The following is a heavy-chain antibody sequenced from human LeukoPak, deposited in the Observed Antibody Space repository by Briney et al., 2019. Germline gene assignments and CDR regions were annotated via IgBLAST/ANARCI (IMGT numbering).Heavy chain of an antibody. J-gene: IGHJ6*03. D-gene: IGHD6-19*01. V-gene: IGHV3-64*01. CDR3: AREGVGAVAGHYYYMDV. CDR1: GFTFSSYA. CDR2: ISSNGGST. Sequence: SGGSLRLSCAPSGFTFSSYAMHWVRQAPGKGLEYVSAISSNGGSTYYANSVKGRFTISRDNSKNTLYLQMGSLRAEDMAVYYCAREGVGAVAGHYYYMDVWGKGTTVTVSS.